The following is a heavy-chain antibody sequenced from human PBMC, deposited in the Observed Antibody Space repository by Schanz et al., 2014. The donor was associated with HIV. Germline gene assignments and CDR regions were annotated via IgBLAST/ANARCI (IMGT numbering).Heavy chain of an antibody. CDR3: VKAYSSGFSGAGS. J-gene: IGHJ5*02. D-gene: IGHD5-18*01. Sequence: QVQLVESGGGVVQPGRSLRLSCVASGFTFSTNDMHWVRQLPGKGLEWVAVISHNGNNDYYAESVKGRFTISRDNSRNALYLHMNSLRADDTAIYYCVKAYSSGFSGAGSWGQGALVTVSS. CDR1: GFTFSTND. V-gene: IGHV3-30*18. CDR2: ISHNGNND.